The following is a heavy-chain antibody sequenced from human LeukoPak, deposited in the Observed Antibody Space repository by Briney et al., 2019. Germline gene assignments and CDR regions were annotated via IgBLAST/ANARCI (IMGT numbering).Heavy chain of an antibody. J-gene: IGHJ4*02. Sequence: KPGGSLRLSCGASGFTFSSYSMNWVRQAPGKGREWVSSISSSSSYIYYADSVKGRFTISRDNAKNSLYLQTNSLRAEDTAVYYCARGGETGTSPFDHWGQGTLVTVSS. CDR3: ARGGETGTSPFDH. V-gene: IGHV3-21*01. D-gene: IGHD1-7*01. CDR1: GFTFSSYS. CDR2: ISSSSSYI.